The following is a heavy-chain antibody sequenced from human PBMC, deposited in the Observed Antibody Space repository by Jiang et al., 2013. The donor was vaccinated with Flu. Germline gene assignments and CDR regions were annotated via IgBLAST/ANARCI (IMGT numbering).Heavy chain of an antibody. CDR3: ATTTGN. Sequence: TCSVSGYSISSGYYWGWVRQPPGKGLEWIGSISHTGTTYYNPSLKTRLTVSSDTSKNQFSLMLTSVTAADTAVYYCATTTGNWGQGTLVTVSS. CDR2: ISHTGTT. J-gene: IGHJ4*02. D-gene: IGHD3-10*01. V-gene: IGHV4-38-2*02. CDR1: GYSISSGYY.